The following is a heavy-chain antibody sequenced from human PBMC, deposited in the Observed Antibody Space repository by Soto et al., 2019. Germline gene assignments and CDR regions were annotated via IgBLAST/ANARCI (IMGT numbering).Heavy chain of an antibody. CDR2: IYYSGST. Sequence: SETLSLTCTVSGGSISNSRRYWGWIRQPPGKGLEWIGTIYYSGSTYYNPSLKSRVTISVDTSKNQFSLKLSSVTAADTAVYYCATLRLQLPNWFDPWGRGTLVTVSS. CDR3: ATLRLQLPNWFDP. J-gene: IGHJ5*02. CDR1: GGSISNSRRY. D-gene: IGHD4-4*01. V-gene: IGHV4-39*01.